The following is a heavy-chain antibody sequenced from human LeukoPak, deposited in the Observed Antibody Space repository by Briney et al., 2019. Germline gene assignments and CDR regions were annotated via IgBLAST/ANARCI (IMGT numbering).Heavy chain of an antibody. CDR1: EFTFRSCS. D-gene: IGHD5-18*01. CDR2: IKQDGSEK. J-gene: IGHJ6*02. CDR3: ARRSGYSPYWYYYYYGMDV. V-gene: IGHV3-7*01. Sequence: GGSLRLSYADSEFTFRSCSMSWVRQAPGKGLEWLANIKQDGSEKYNVDSVKGRFTISRDNAKNSLYLQMNSLRAEDTAVYYCARRSGYSPYWYYYYYGMDVWGQGTTVTVSS.